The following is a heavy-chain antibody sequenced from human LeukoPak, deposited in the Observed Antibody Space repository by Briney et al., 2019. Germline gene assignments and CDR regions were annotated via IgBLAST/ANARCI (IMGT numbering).Heavy chain of an antibody. CDR3: ANLRLGQLSFDP. CDR2: INPNSGGT. J-gene: IGHJ5*02. Sequence: ASVKVSCKASGYTFTGYYMHWVRQAPGQGLEWMGWINPNSGGTNYAQKFQGRVTMTRDTSISTAYMELNRLRSDDTAVYYCANLRLGQLSFDPWGQGTPVTVSS. V-gene: IGHV1-2*02. CDR1: GYTFTGYY. D-gene: IGHD3-16*02.